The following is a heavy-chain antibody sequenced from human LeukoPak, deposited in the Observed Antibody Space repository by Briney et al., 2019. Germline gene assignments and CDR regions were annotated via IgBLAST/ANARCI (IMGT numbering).Heavy chain of an antibody. CDR2: IYTSGST. V-gene: IGHV4-4*07. D-gene: IGHD6-19*01. CDR1: GGSISSYY. J-gene: IGHJ3*02. Sequence: SETLSLTCTVSGGSISSYYWSWIRQPAGKGLEWIGRIYTSGSTNYNPSLKSRVTMSVDTSKNQFSLKLSSVTAADTAVYYCATQGRQGIAVAGGSFDIWGQGTMVTVSS. CDR3: ATQGRQGIAVAGGSFDI.